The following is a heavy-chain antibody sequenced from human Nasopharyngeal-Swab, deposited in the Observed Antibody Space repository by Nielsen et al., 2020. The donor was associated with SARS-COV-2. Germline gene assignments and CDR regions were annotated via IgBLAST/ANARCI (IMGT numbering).Heavy chain of an antibody. V-gene: IGHV4-28*01. D-gene: IGHD2-15*01. Sequence: SRQRAWKGLEWIGYIYYSGSTYYNPSLKSRVTISVDTSKNQFSLKLSSVTAADTAVYYCARLLIAANGHYMDVWGKGTTVTVSS. J-gene: IGHJ6*03. CDR2: IYYSGST. CDR3: ARLLIAANGHYMDV.